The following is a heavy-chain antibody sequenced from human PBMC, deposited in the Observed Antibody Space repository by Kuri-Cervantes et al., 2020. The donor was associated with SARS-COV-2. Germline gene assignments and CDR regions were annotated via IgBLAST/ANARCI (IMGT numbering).Heavy chain of an antibody. D-gene: IGHD5-18*01. Sequence: GESLKISCAASGFTVSSNYMSWVRQAPGKGLEWFSVIYSGGSTYYADSVKGRFAISRDNSKYKLYLQMNSLRAEDTAVYYCAKERTSGYSYGWNYYYYGMDVWGQGTTVTVSS. J-gene: IGHJ6*02. CDR3: AKERTSGYSYGWNYYYYGMDV. CDR1: GFTVSSNY. V-gene: IGHV3-53*05. CDR2: IYSGGST.